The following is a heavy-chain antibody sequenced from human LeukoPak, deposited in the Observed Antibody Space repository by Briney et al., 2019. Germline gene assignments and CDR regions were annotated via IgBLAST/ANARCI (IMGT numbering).Heavy chain of an antibody. CDR2: IKQDGRER. D-gene: IGHD3-22*01. Sequence: GGSLRLSCAASGFTFSNYWMSWVRQTPGKGLEWVANIKQDGRERYYVDSVKGRFTISRDNAKNSLYLQMNSLRDEDTAVYYCARDRYYDSSGYYYSLFDYWGQGTLVTVSS. V-gene: IGHV3-7*01. CDR3: ARDRYYDSSGYYYSLFDY. CDR1: GFTFSNYW. J-gene: IGHJ4*02.